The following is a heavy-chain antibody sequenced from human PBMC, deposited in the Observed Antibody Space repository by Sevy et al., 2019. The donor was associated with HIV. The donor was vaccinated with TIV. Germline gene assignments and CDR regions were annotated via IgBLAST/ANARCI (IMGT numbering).Heavy chain of an antibody. D-gene: IGHD6-13*01. CDR1: GFTFSRYW. CDR2: IKDDGSRA. CDR3: ARGKLGVSTTYLDLDY. Sequence: GGSLRLSCAASGFTFSRYWMHWVRQAPGKGLMWVSHIKDDGSRAFFADSVKGRFTISRDNSKNTLYLQMNSLRAEDTAIYYCARGKLGVSTTYLDLDYWGLGTLVTVSS. V-gene: IGHV3-74*01. J-gene: IGHJ4*02.